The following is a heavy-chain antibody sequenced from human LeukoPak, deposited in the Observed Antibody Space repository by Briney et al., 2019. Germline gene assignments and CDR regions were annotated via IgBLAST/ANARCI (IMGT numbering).Heavy chain of an antibody. D-gene: IGHD6-19*01. CDR2: LSGSGITT. CDR1: GFTFSNSA. Sequence: TGGSLRLSCAASGFTFSNSAMSWVRQAPGKGLEWVSTLSGSGITTYYADSVKGRFTISRDNSKNTLYLQMNSLRAEDTAVYYCAKGIYSSGWSYDYWGHGTLVTVSS. CDR3: AKGIYSSGWSYDY. V-gene: IGHV3-23*01. J-gene: IGHJ4*01.